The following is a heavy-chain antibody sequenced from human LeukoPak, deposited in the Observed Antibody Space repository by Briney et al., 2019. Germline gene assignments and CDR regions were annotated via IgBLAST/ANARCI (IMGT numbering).Heavy chain of an antibody. CDR2: IYHSGTTYSGST. CDR1: GASMSNYY. CDR3: ARAGGYGLIDY. D-gene: IGHD5-18*01. J-gene: IGHJ4*02. V-gene: IGHV4-39*07. Sequence: PSETLSLTCNVSGASMSNYYWVWIRQPPGKGPEWIGSIYHSGTTYSGSTYYNPSLKSRVTISLDTSKNQFSLKVGSMTAADTAVYYCARAGGYGLIDYWGQGTMVTVSS.